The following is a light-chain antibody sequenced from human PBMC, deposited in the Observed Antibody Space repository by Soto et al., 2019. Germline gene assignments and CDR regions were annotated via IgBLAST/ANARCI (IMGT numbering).Light chain of an antibody. V-gene: IGKV1-12*01. CDR1: QGISSW. CDR3: QQGNSFPLT. CDR2: TAS. Sequence: DIQMTQSPSSVSASVGDTVTITCRASQGISSWLAWYQQKPGRAPKLLIYTASSLQGGAPSRFTGSGSGTDYTLTITSPQPDVIAVYYCQQGNSFPLTVGGGTKVDSK. J-gene: IGKJ4*01.